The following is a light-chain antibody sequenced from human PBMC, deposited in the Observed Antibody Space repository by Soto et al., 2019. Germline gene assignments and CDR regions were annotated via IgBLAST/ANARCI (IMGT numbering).Light chain of an antibody. V-gene: IGKV1-39*01. CDR2: AAS. J-gene: IGKJ3*01. CDR1: QSISSY. CDR3: QQSYSTPST. Sequence: DIQMTQSPSSLSSSVGDRVTITCRASQSISSYLNWYQQKPGKAPKLLIYAASSLQSGVPSRFSGPGSGTDFTLTISSLQPEDFATYYCQQSYSTPSTFGPGTKVDIK.